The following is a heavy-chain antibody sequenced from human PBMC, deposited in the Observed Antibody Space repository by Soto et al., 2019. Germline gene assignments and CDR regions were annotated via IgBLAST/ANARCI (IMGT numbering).Heavy chain of an antibody. D-gene: IGHD2-2*01. CDR2: ILPVFGTP. J-gene: IGHJ4*02. V-gene: IGHV1-69*06. CDR1: GNSFSSHA. CDR3: ARGGALSTSWYWGDGLDS. Sequence: QVHLEQTGSEVKKSGSSVKVSCKASGNSFSSHAITWVRQAPGHGLEWMGGILPVFGTPSYAQKFQGRVTITADKSTNTSYMELRSLRSEDTAVYYCARGGALSTSWYWGDGLDSWGQGTQVTVSS.